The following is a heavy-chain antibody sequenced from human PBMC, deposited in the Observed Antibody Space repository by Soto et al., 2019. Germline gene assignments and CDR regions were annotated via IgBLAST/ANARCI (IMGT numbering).Heavy chain of an antibody. CDR1: GGSISSSSYY. CDR2: IYYSGST. D-gene: IGHD3-10*01. J-gene: IGHJ6*02. Sequence: SETLSLTCTVSGGSISSSSYYWGWIRQPPGKGLEWIGSIYYSGSTYYNPSLKSRVTISVDTSKNQFSLKLSSVTAADTAVYYCARFLYYYGSGNLYYYYGMDVWGQGTTVTVSS. V-gene: IGHV4-39*01. CDR3: ARFLYYYGSGNLYYYYGMDV.